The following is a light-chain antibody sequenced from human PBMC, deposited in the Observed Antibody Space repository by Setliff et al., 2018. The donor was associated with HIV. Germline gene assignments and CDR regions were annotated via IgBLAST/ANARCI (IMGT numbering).Light chain of an antibody. CDR2: KNN. J-gene: IGLJ1*01. CDR1: SSNIGSNT. CDR3: AAWDDSLSVFV. Sequence: QSALTQPPPTSGTPGQRVTISCSGSSSNIGSNTVNWYKQVPGAAPKLLIYKNNQRPSGVPDRFSGSKSGASASLAIRGLQSDDEADYYCAAWDDSLSVFVFGTGTKVT. V-gene: IGLV1-44*01.